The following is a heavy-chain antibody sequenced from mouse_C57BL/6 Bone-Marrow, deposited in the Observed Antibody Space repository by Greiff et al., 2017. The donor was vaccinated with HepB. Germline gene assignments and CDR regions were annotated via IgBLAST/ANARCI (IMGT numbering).Heavy chain of an antibody. CDR3: AREVHSNSGFAY. D-gene: IGHD2-5*01. CDR1: GYSITSGYY. Sequence: EVKLQESGPGLVKPSQSLSLTCSVTGYSITSGYYWNWIRQFPGNKLEWMGYISYDGSNNYNPSLKNRISITRDTSKNQFFLKLNSVTTEDTATYYCAREVHSNSGFAYWGQGTLVTVSA. J-gene: IGHJ3*01. CDR2: ISYDGSN. V-gene: IGHV3-6*01.